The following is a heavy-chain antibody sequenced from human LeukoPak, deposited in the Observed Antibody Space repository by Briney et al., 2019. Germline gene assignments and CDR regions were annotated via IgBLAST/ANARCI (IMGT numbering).Heavy chain of an antibody. CDR1: GFTVSSNY. V-gene: IGHV3-66*01. CDR3: ASRADYDFWSGGEGIDY. J-gene: IGHJ4*02. CDR2: IYSGGST. Sequence: GGSLRLSCAASGFTVSSNYMSWVRQAPEKGLEWVSVIYSGGSTYYADSVKGRFTISRDNSKNTLYLQMNSLRAEDTAVYYCASRADYDFWSGGEGIDYWGQGTLVTVSS. D-gene: IGHD3-3*01.